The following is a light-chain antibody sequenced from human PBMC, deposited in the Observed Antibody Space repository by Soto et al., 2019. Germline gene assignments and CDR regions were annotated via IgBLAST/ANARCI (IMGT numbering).Light chain of an antibody. CDR1: SNDVGAFDY. Sequence: QSVLTQPASVSASPGQSISISCTGTSNDVGAFDYVSWYQQHPGKAPKLIIFEVFNRPSGVSTRFSGSKSGSTASLTISGLQAEDEADYFCSSYTADNAQVFGGGTQLTVL. J-gene: IGLJ2*01. V-gene: IGLV2-14*01. CDR2: EVF. CDR3: SSYTADNAQV.